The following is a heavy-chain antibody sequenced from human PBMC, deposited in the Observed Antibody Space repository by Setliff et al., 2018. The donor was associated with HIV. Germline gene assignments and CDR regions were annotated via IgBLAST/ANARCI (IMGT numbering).Heavy chain of an antibody. D-gene: IGHD6-25*01. J-gene: IGHJ4*01. Sequence: ASVKVSCKASGYTFTTYSLNWVRQAPGQSLEWMAWMHIGKGDRKFSQDFQGRITISTDTSANTAYMELTDLRSDDTAVYFCVRGALLAAFDFDHWGHGTLVTGSS. CDR1: GYTFTTYS. CDR3: VRGALLAAFDFDH. V-gene: IGHV1-3*04. CDR2: MHIGKGDR.